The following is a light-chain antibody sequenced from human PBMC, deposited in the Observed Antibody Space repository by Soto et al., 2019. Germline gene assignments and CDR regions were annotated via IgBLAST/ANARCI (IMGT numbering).Light chain of an antibody. Sequence: DIQMTQSPSSVSASVGDRVIITCRASQAITNWLAWYQQKPGEAPKLLIYAASTLRSGVPSRFSGSGSGTDFTLTISRVQPEDFATYYCQQADRFPITFGQGTRLEIK. CDR3: QQADRFPIT. CDR1: QAITNW. CDR2: AAS. V-gene: IGKV1-12*01. J-gene: IGKJ5*01.